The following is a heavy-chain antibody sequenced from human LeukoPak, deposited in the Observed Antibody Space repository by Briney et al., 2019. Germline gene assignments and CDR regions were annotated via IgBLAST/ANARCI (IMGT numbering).Heavy chain of an antibody. V-gene: IGHV3-30*04. CDR2: ISYDGSNK. Sequence: GRSLRLSCAASGFTFSSYAMHWVRQAPGKGLEWVAVISYDGSNKYYADSVKGRFTISRDNSKNTLYLQMNSLRAEDTAVYYCARGPSLSSGWYGPQDYWGQGTLVTVSS. CDR1: GFTFSSYA. J-gene: IGHJ4*02. CDR3: ARGPSLSSGWYGPQDY. D-gene: IGHD6-19*01.